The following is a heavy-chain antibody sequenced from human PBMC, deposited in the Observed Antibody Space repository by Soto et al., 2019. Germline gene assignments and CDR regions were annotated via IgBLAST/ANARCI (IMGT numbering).Heavy chain of an antibody. Sequence: PGGSLRLSCAASGFTFSSYEMNWVRQAPGKGLEWVSYISSSGSDRYYADSVRGRFTISRGNAKNSLYLQMTSLRAEDTGVYYCVRAPANYYYYGLDVWGQGXTVTVYS. CDR1: GFTFSSYE. V-gene: IGHV3-48*03. J-gene: IGHJ6*02. CDR2: ISSSGSDR. CDR3: VRAPANYYYYGLDV.